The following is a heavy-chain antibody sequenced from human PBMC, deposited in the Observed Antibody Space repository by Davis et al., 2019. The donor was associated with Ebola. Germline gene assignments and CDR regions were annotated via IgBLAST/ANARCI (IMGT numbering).Heavy chain of an antibody. J-gene: IGHJ4*02. D-gene: IGHD3-3*01. Sequence: GESLKISCAASGFTFSSYWMSWVRQAPGKGLEWVANIKQDGSEKYYVDSVKGRFTISRDNAKNSLYLQMNSLRVEDSAVYYCARDFCDYWGQGTLVTVSS. CDR3: ARDFCDY. CDR2: IKQDGSEK. V-gene: IGHV3-7*01. CDR1: GFTFSSYW.